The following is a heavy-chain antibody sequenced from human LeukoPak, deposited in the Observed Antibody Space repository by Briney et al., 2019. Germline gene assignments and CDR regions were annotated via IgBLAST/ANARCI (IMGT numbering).Heavy chain of an antibody. CDR1: GYTFTGYY. V-gene: IGHV1-2*06. D-gene: IGHD3-10*01. CDR2: INPNSGGT. CDR3: ARTYYYGSGSTDYYYYYYMDV. Sequence: ASVKVSCKASGYTFTGYYMHWVRQAPGQGLEWMERINPNSGGTNYAQKFQGRVTMTRDTSISTAYMELSRLRSDDTAVYYCARTYYYGSGSTDYYYYYYMDVWGKGTTVTVSS. J-gene: IGHJ6*03.